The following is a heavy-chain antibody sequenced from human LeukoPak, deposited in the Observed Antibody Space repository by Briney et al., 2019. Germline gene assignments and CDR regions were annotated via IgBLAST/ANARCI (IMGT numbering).Heavy chain of an antibody. Sequence: LRLSCAASGFTFSSYAMHWIRQHPGKGLEWIGNIYYSGSTYYNPSLKSRVTISADTSKNQFSLKLSSVTAADTAFYYCARDSAAAGQDYWGQGTLVTVSS. V-gene: IGHV4-31*02. CDR1: GFTFSSYAMH. J-gene: IGHJ4*02. D-gene: IGHD6-13*01. CDR3: ARDSAAAGQDY. CDR2: IYYSGST.